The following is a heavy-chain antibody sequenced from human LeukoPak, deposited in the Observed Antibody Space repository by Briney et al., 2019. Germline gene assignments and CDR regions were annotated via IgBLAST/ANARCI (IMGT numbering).Heavy chain of an antibody. CDR2: ISSSGSTI. D-gene: IGHD4-17*01. CDR3: ATLPPRYPTVTTWGDY. V-gene: IGHV3-11*01. CDR1: GFTFSDYY. Sequence: PGGSLRLSCAASGFTFSDYYMSWIRQAPGKGLEWVSYISSSGSTIYYADSVKGRFTISRDNAKNSLYLQMNSLRAEDTAVYYCATLPPRYPTVTTWGDYWGQGTLVTVSS. J-gene: IGHJ4*02.